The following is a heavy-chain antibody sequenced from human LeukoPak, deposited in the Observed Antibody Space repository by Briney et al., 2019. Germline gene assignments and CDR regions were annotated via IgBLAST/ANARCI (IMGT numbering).Heavy chain of an antibody. CDR2: IGAYNGNT. J-gene: IGHJ4*02. Sequence: ASVKVSCKASGYTFTSYGISWVRQAPGQGLEWMGWIGAYNGNTNYAQKLQGRVTMTTDTSTSTAYMELRSLRSGDTAVYYCARDWRHCSGGSCYSAAPYYFDYWGQGTLVTVSS. CDR3: ARDWRHCSGGSCYSAAPYYFDY. V-gene: IGHV1-18*01. D-gene: IGHD2-15*01. CDR1: GYTFTSYG.